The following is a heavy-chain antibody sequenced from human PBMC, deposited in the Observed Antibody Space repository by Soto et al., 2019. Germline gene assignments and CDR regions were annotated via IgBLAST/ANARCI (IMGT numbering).Heavy chain of an antibody. CDR2: IKSKTDGGTT. J-gene: IGHJ6*02. CDR1: GFTFSNAW. V-gene: IGHV3-15*07. CDR3: TPEGAVRGDDGGYYYYYYGMDV. Sequence: EVQLVESGGGLVKPGGSLRLSCAASGFTFSNAWMNWVRQAPGKGLEWVGRIKSKTDGGTTDYAAPAKGRFTISRDDSKNTLYLQMNSRKTADTAVYYCTPEGAVRGDDGGYYYYYYGMDVWGQGTTVTVSS. D-gene: IGHD2-21*02.